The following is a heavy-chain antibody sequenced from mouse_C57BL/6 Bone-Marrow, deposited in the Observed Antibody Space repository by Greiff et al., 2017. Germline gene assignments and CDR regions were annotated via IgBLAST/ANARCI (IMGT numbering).Heavy chain of an antibody. CDR1: GYTFTSYW. J-gene: IGHJ1*03. V-gene: IGHV1-69*01. CDR2: IDPSDSYT. D-gene: IGHD1-1*01. CDR3: AREGGTTVAGYCDV. Sequence: VQLQQPGAELVMPGASVKLSCKASGYTFTSYWMHWVKQRPGQGLEWIGEIDPSDSYTNYNQKFKGKSTLTVDKSSSTAYMQLSSLTSEDSAVYYGAREGGTTVAGYCDVWGTGTTVTVSS.